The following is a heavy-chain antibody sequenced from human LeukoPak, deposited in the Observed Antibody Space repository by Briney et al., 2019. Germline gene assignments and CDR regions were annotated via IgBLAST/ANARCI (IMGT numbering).Heavy chain of an antibody. J-gene: IGHJ4*02. V-gene: IGHV4-30-2*06. CDR3: ARSRQASGLFNF. Sequence: SETLSLTCTVSGYAITSGGFSWNWIRQSPGKGLEWIGCIYDRGPAYYNPSLKSRFTISVDRPKNQFFLNVTSLTAADTAVYFCARSRQASGLFNFWGQGTLVVVSS. D-gene: IGHD3-10*01. CDR2: IYDRGPA. CDR1: GYAITSGGFS.